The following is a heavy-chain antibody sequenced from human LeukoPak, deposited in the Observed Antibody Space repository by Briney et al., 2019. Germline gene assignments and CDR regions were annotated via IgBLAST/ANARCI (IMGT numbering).Heavy chain of an antibody. CDR2: ISYSGST. V-gene: IGHV4-59*08. CDR3: ARHNFRWELPGF. CDR1: GGSISSYY. Sequence: SETLSLTCTVSGGSISSYYWSWIRQPPGKGLEWIAYISYSGSTNYNPSLKSRATISVDTSKNQFSLRLSSVTATDTAVYYGARHNFRWELPGFWGQGTLVTVSS. D-gene: IGHD1-26*01. J-gene: IGHJ4*02.